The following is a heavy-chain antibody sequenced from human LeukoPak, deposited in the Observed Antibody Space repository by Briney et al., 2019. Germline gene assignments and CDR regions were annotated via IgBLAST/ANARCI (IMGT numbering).Heavy chain of an antibody. CDR3: ARDPRYSSGWYYFDY. V-gene: IGHV4-59*01. CDR1: GGSISSYY. D-gene: IGHD6-19*01. J-gene: IGHJ4*02. CDR2: IYYSGST. Sequence: SETLSLTRTVSGGSISSYYWSWIRQPPGKGLEWIGYIYYSGSTNYNPSLKSRVTISVDTSKNQFSLKLSSVTAADTAVYYCARDPRYSSGWYYFDYWGQGTLVTVSS.